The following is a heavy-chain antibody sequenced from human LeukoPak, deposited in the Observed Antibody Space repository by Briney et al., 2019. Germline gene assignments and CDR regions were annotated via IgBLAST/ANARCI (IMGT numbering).Heavy chain of an antibody. CDR3: AWACFSSRLCVY. CDR1: GGSITRYY. V-gene: IGHV4-59*01. J-gene: IGHJ4*02. Sequence: PSETLSLTCSVSGGSITRYYWSWIRQPPGKGLEWIAFIYYSGSTNYNPSLKTGVTIPVATSKNQFSLKLSSVTPADTAVFYYAWACFSSRLCVYWGQGNLVTVSS. D-gene: IGHD2-2*01. CDR2: IYYSGST.